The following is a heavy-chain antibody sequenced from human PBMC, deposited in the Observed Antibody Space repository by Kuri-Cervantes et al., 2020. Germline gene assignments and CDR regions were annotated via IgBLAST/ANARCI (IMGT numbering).Heavy chain of an antibody. CDR3: ARALGGAYSRGIDY. D-gene: IGHD2-21*01. V-gene: IGHV4-34*10. Sequence: SQTLSLTCAVYGGSFSGYYWSWIRQPPGKGLEWIGEINHSGSTYYNPSLKSRVTMSVDTSKNQFSLKMSSVTAADTAVYYCARALGGAYSRGIDYWGQGTLVTVSS. CDR2: INHSGST. J-gene: IGHJ4*02. CDR1: GGSFSGYY.